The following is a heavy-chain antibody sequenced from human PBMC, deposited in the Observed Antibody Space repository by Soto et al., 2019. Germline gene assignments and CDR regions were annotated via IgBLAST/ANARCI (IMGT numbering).Heavy chain of an antibody. D-gene: IGHD3-16*01. Sequence: QVQLQESGPGLVKPSETLSLTCGVSGGSVSSGSYFWSWIRQPPGKGLEWIGYINYSGSTNYNLSLKSRVTISVDTAKNHFSLKLSSVTAADTAVYYCASGVGSAWFDPWGQGTLVPVSS. V-gene: IGHV4-61*03. CDR2: INYSGST. CDR3: ASGVGSAWFDP. J-gene: IGHJ5*02. CDR1: GGSVSSGSYF.